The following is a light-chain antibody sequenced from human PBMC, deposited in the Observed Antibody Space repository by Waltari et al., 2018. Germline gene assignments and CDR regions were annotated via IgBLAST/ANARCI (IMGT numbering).Light chain of an antibody. J-gene: IGKJ2*01. CDR2: AAS. V-gene: IGKV1-39*01. Sequence: DIPTTQSPSSLSASVGDRVTPTCRASQSVSDYLNWYQQKPGKAPNLLIYAASNLQSGVSSRFRGDGSGTHFTLTISNLQPEDFAVYYCQQSYSNPYSFGQGTKLEIK. CDR3: QQSYSNPYS. CDR1: QSVSDY.